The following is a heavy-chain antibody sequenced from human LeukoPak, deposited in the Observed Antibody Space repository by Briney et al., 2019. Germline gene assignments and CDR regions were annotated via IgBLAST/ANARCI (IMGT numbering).Heavy chain of an antibody. Sequence: ASVKVSCKASGGTFSSYEISWVRQAPGQGLEWMGGIIPMFDTANYAQKFQDRVTIIADESTSTAYMELSSLRSEDTAVYYCAKERGTTGTPHADALDIWGQGTMVTVSS. D-gene: IGHD1-1*01. CDR1: GGTFSSYE. V-gene: IGHV1-69*13. J-gene: IGHJ3*02. CDR3: AKERGTTGTPHADALDI. CDR2: IIPMFDTA.